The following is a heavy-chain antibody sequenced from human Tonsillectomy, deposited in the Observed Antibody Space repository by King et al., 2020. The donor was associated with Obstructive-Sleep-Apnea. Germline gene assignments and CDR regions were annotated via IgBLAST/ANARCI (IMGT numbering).Heavy chain of an antibody. CDR1: GFTFSNCA. Sequence: VQLVESGGGLVQPGGSLRLSCETSGFTFSNCAMNWVRQAPGKGLEWVSGIGGGGGSTYYADSVKGRFTISRDNSKDTLYLQMNSLRAEDTAEYYCAKRSLDYGGKWVLGDWGQGTLVTVSS. CDR2: IGGGGGST. CDR3: AKRSLDYGGKWVLGD. J-gene: IGHJ4*02. V-gene: IGHV3-23*04. D-gene: IGHD4-23*01.